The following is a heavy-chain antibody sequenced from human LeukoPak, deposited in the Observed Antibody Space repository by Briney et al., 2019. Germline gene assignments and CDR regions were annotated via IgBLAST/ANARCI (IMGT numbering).Heavy chain of an antibody. V-gene: IGHV4-39*07. D-gene: IGHD3-10*01. Sequence: SETLSLTCTVSGGSISSSSYYWGWIRQPPGKGLEWIGSIYYSGSTYYNPSLKSRVTISVDTSKNQFSLTLSSVTAADTAVYYCARKYYYSSGNYYDFWGQGTLVTVSS. CDR1: GGSISSSSYY. CDR2: IYYSGST. CDR3: ARKYYYSSGNYYDF. J-gene: IGHJ4*02.